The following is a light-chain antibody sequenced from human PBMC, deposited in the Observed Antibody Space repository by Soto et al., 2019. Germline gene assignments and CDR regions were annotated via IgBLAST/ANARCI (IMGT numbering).Light chain of an antibody. J-gene: IGKJ5*01. CDR3: QQYGSSPPSST. V-gene: IGKV4-1*01. CDR2: WAS. CDR1: QSVLYSSNSKNY. Sequence: DILMTQSPDSLAVSLGDRATINCKSSQSVLYSSNSKNYLAWYQQKPGQPPKLLIYWASTRESGVPDRFSGSGSGTDFTLTISRLEPEDFAVYYCQQYGSSPPSSTFGQGTRLEIK.